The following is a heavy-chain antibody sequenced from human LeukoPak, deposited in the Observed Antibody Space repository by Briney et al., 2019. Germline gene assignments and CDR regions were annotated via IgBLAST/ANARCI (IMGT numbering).Heavy chain of an antibody. CDR2: ISSSSSYI. J-gene: IGHJ4*02. Sequence: GGSLRLFCAASGFTFSSYSMNWVRQAPGKGLEWVSSISSSSSYIYYADSVKGRFTISRDNAKNSLYLQMNSLRAEDTAVYYCARDRYYDSSGYFREDYWGQGTLVTVSS. D-gene: IGHD3-22*01. CDR3: ARDRYYDSSGYFREDY. V-gene: IGHV3-21*01. CDR1: GFTFSSYS.